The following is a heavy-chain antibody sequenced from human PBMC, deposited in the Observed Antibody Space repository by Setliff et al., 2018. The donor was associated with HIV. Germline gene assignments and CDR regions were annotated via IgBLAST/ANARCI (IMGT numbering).Heavy chain of an antibody. Sequence: SVKVSCKASGGTFSLYASNWVRQAPGQGLEWMGGIIPIFNTANYAQKFQGRVTITADGSTSTAYMELSSLRFEDTATYYCARDQATGYEKVWFSWIDPWGQGTLVTVS. CDR3: ARDQATGYEKVWFSWIDP. V-gene: IGHV1-69*13. CDR2: IIPIFNTA. CDR1: GGTFSLYA. D-gene: IGHD5-12*01. J-gene: IGHJ5*02.